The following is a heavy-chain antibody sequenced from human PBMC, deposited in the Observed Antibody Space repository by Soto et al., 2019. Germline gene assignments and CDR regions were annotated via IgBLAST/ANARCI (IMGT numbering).Heavy chain of an antibody. V-gene: IGHV1-18*01. CDR1: GYTLTSYG. CDR2: IGTYTGDT. Sequence: VQLVQSGGEVKKPGASVKVSCKASGYTLTSYGVSWERQAPGHGLEWMGWIGTYTGDTNYAQKFQDRVTVTADTSPNTAYMALTSLKSDDTAMYYCVRSMTGSYFDSWGQGTLVTVSS. D-gene: IGHD3-9*01. J-gene: IGHJ4*02. CDR3: VRSMTGSYFDS.